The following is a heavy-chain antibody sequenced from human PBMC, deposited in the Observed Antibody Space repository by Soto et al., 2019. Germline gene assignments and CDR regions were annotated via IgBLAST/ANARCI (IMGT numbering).Heavy chain of an antibody. V-gene: IGHV5-51*01. Sequence: PGESLKISCQGSGYSFTNYWLGWVRQMPGKGLEWMGIIYPSDSDTRYSPSFQGQVTMSVDKSISTAYLQWSSLKASDTAVYYCERLMYSSTWEEYFNHWGHGTLVTVSS. J-gene: IGHJ1*01. D-gene: IGHD6-6*01. CDR1: GYSFTNYW. CDR2: IYPSDSDT. CDR3: ERLMYSSTWEEYFNH.